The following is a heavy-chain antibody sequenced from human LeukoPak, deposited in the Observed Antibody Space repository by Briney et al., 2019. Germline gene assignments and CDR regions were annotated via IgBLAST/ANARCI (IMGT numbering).Heavy chain of an antibody. CDR2: ISYDGSNK. CDR1: GFTFSSYG. D-gene: IGHD4-17*01. Sequence: SGGSLRLSCAASGFTFSSYGMHWVRQAPGKGLEWVAVISYDGSNKYYADSVKRRFTISRDNSKNTLYLQMNSLRAEDTAVYYCARGDYGESYWGQGTLVTVSS. V-gene: IGHV3-30*03. CDR3: ARGDYGESY. J-gene: IGHJ4*02.